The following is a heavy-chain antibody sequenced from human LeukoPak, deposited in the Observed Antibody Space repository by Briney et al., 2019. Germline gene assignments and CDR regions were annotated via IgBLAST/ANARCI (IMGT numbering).Heavy chain of an antibody. CDR2: INPHSGGT. CDR1: GYTFTGYY. J-gene: IGHJ4*02. D-gene: IGHD2-2*01. CDR3: ARDVGEYCSSTNCYASHY. V-gene: IGHV1-2*02. Sequence: LRASVKVSCKASGYTFTGYYMHWVRQAPGQGLEWMGWINPHSGGTNYAQKFQGGVTMTRDTSITTAYMELSSLRSDDTAVYYCARDVGEYCSSTNCYASHYWGQGTLVTVSS.